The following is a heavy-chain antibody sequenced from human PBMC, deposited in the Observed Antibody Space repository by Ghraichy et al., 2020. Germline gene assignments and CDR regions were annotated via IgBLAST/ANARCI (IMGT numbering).Heavy chain of an antibody. CDR2: IYWDDDQ. J-gene: IGHJ4*02. Sequence: SGPTLVKPTETLTLTCTLSGFSLNTGGVGVGWFRQPPGKALEWLALIYWDDDQRYSPSLRYRLTITKDTSKNQVVLTLTNVDPVATGTYYWAHQKGGSLGERHFDYWGQGTLVTVSS. CDR3: AHQKGGSLGERHFDY. CDR1: GFSLNTGGVG. D-gene: IGHD3-16*01. V-gene: IGHV2-5*02.